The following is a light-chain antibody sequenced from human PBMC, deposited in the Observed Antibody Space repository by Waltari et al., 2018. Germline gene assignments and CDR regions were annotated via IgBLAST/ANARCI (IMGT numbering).Light chain of an antibody. CDR1: QSVGTS. CDR2: DAS. CDR3: QHYVRLPAT. V-gene: IGKV3-20*01. Sequence: EIVLTQSPGTLSLSPGERATLACRARQSVGTSLAWYQQKPGQAPRLLIYDASRRATGIPDRFSGSGSGTDFSLTISRLEPEDFAVYYCQHYVRLPATFGQGTKVEI. J-gene: IGKJ1*01.